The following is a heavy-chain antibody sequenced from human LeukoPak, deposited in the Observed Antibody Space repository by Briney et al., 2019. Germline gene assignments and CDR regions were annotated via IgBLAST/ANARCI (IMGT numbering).Heavy chain of an antibody. Sequence: SGGSLRLSCAASGFTFSSYWMHWVRQAPGKGLEWVSIIYSGGSTYYADSVKGRFTISRDNSKNTLYLQMNSLRAEDTAVYYCARESSGYFDYWGQGTLVTVSS. CDR3: ARESSGYFDY. D-gene: IGHD3-22*01. V-gene: IGHV3-53*01. CDR2: IYSGGST. CDR1: GFTFSSYW. J-gene: IGHJ4*02.